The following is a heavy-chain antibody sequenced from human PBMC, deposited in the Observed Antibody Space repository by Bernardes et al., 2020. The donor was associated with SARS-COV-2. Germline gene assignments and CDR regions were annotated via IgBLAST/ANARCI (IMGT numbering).Heavy chain of an antibody. CDR1: GFTFSDHY. V-gene: IGHV3-72*01. D-gene: IGHD6-13*01. CDR2: SRNKVNSYTT. Sequence: GGSLRLSCAASGFTFSDHYMDWVRQAPGKGLEWVGRSRNKVNSYTTEYAASVKGRFTISRDDSKNSMILQMNSLKTEDTAVYYCTRGAAGTAGIGASSYYYPMDVWGQGTTVTVSS. CDR3: TRGAAGTAGIGASSYYYPMDV. J-gene: IGHJ6*02.